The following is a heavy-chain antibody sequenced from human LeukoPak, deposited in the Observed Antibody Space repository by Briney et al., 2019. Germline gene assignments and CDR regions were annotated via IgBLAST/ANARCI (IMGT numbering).Heavy chain of an antibody. CDR1: GFTFRTYG. Sequence: GGSLRLSCAASGFTFRTYGMHWVRQAPGKGLEWVAIIYYDGSNKYYTDSVKGRFTISRDDSKNTVYLQMNSLRDEDTAVYYCARGQQLAGTAFDYWGQGTLVTVSS. J-gene: IGHJ4*02. D-gene: IGHD6-13*01. V-gene: IGHV3-33*01. CDR3: ARGQQLAGTAFDY. CDR2: IYYDGSNK.